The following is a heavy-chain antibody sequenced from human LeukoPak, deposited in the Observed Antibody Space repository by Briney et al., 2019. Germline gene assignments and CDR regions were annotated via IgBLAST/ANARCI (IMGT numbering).Heavy chain of an antibody. D-gene: IGHD6-13*01. CDR2: INKDGSEK. CDR3: ARDGIAAAGTFDY. V-gene: IGHV3-7*01. J-gene: IGHJ4*02. Sequence: PAGSLTLSCAASGCTFSYYWRNWVRQPPGKGLEWVAYINKDGSEKHDVDAEKRRFTICRDNAKNTLYLQINRMRAEDTAVYYCARDGIAAAGTFDYWGQGALLTVSS. CDR1: GCTFSYYW.